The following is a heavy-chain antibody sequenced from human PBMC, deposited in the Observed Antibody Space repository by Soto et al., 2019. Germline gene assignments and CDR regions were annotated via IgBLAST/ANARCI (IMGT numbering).Heavy chain of an antibody. CDR3: ARDGAGPHVLYRSSTYNSFHP. Sequence: QVQLVQSGAEVKKPGSSVKVSCKASGGTFSSYAISWVRQAPGQGLEWMGGIIPIFGTANYAQKFQGRVTITAGKSTRTAYIELSSPSSEDTAVYYCARDGAGPHVLYRSSTYNSFHPWGQGTLVTVSS. J-gene: IGHJ5*02. V-gene: IGHV1-69*06. CDR1: GGTFSSYA. D-gene: IGHD6-6*01. CDR2: IIPIFGTA.